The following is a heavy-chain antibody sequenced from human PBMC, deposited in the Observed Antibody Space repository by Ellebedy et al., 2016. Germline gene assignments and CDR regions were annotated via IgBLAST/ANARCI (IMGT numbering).Heavy chain of an antibody. CDR2: ISYDGSNK. Sequence: GGSLRLXXAASGFTFSSYGMHWVRQAPGKGLEWVAVISYDGSNKYYADSVKGRFTISRDNSKNTLYLQMNSLRVEDTAVYYCAREYSNLSGPRGDNWFNPWGQGTLVTVSS. CDR3: AREYSNLSGPRGDNWFNP. CDR1: GFTFSSYG. V-gene: IGHV3-30*03. J-gene: IGHJ5*02. D-gene: IGHD6-13*01.